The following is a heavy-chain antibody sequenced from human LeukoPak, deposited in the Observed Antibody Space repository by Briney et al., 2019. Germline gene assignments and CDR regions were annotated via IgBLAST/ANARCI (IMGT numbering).Heavy chain of an antibody. CDR1: GGSISIYY. J-gene: IGHJ4*02. CDR2: IHHSGST. D-gene: IGHD6-13*01. V-gene: IGHV4-59*01. Sequence: SETLSLTCTVSGGSISIYYWTWIRQPPGKGLEWLGYIHHSGSTNYNASLKSRVSISVDTSKNQFSLKVSCVPAADAAVYYCATGYSSTWYYFDYWGQGTLVTVSS. CDR3: ATGYSSTWYYFDY.